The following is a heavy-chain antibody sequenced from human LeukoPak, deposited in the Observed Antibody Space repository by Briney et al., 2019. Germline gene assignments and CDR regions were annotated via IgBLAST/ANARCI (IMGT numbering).Heavy chain of an antibody. CDR2: IYSGGST. CDR1: GFTVSSNY. V-gene: IGHV3-53*01. J-gene: IGHJ3*02. D-gene: IGHD5-18*01. Sequence: GGSLRLSCAASGFTVSSNYMSWVRQAPGKGLEWVSVIYSGGSTYYADSVKGRFTISRDNSKNTLYLQMNSLRAEDTAVYYCAKDRGRRGYSYGYVAFDIWGQGTMVTVSS. CDR3: AKDRGRRGYSYGYVAFDI.